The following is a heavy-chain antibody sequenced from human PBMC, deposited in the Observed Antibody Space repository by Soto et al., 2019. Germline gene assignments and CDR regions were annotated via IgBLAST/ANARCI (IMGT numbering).Heavy chain of an antibody. J-gene: IGHJ4*02. V-gene: IGHV3-48*02. D-gene: IGHD1-26*01. CDR1: GFTFSSYS. CDR3: VRDAGSLGY. CDR2: ISSGSSSI. Sequence: EVQLVESGGGLVQPGGSLRLFCAASGFTFSSYSMNWVRQAPGKGLECVSYISSGSSSIYYADSVKGRFTISRDNAKNSVYLQMNSLRDEDTAVYYCVRDAGSLGYWGQGTLVTVSS.